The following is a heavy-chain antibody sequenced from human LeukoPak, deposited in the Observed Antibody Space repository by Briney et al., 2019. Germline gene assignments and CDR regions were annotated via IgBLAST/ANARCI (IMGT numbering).Heavy chain of an antibody. CDR2: IYSGGNT. D-gene: IGHD6-25*01. CDR3: ARIKSGIDY. Sequence: GGSLSLSCAASGFTVSNNYMTWVRQAPGKGLEWVSVIYSGGNTYYADSVKGRCTISRDNSKNTLYLQMNSLRAEDTAVYYCARIKSGIDYWGQGTLVTVSS. V-gene: IGHV3-53*01. J-gene: IGHJ4*02. CDR1: GFTVSNNY.